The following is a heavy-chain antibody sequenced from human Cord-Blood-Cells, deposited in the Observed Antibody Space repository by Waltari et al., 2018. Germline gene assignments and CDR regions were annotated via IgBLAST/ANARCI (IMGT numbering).Heavy chain of an antibody. D-gene: IGHD6-13*01. Sequence: QVQLQQWGAGLFKPSETLSLTCAVYGGSFSGYYWSWIRQPPGKGLEWIGEINHSGSTNYNPSLKSRVTISVDTSKSQFCLKLSSVTAAVTAVYYCARDTGYSSSWYYYSCMDVWGQGTTVTVSS. V-gene: IGHV4-34*01. CDR3: ARDTGYSSSWYYYSCMDV. J-gene: IGHJ6*02. CDR1: GGSFSGYY. CDR2: INHSGST.